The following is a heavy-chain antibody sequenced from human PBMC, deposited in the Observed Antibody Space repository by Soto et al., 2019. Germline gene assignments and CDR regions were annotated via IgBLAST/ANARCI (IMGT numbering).Heavy chain of an antibody. CDR1: GGTFSSYT. J-gene: IGHJ6*03. V-gene: IGHV1-69*04. Sequence: ASVKVSCKASGGTFSSYTISWVRQAPGQGLDWMGRIIPILGIANYAQKFQGRVTITADKSTSTAYMELSSLRSEDTAVYYCAREQDYGDYGPGYYYYMDVWGKGTTVTVSS. CDR2: IIPILGIA. CDR3: AREQDYGDYGPGYYYYMDV. D-gene: IGHD4-17*01.